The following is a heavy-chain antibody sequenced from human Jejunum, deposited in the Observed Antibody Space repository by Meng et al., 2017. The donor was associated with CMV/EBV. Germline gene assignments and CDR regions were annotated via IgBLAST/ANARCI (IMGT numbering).Heavy chain of an antibody. CDR3: ARGVHGRYCPTTTCYPADY. CDR2: PYYSGST. J-gene: IGHJ4*02. Sequence: YYWGWIRHPPGKGLEWIGNPYYSGSTYYTPSLRRRVSISVDTSKDQFSLNLNSVTAADTAVYYCARGVHGRYCPTTTCYPADYWGQGTLVTVSS. V-gene: IGHV4-39*07. CDR1: YY. D-gene: IGHD2-2*01.